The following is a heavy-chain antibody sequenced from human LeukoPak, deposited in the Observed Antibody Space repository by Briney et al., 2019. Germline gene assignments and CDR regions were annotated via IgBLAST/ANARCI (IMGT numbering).Heavy chain of an antibody. Sequence: PGGSLRLSCAASGFTFSSYSMNWVRQAPGKGLEWVSSISSSSSYIYYADSVKGRFTISRDNAKNSLYLQMNSLRAEDTAVYYCARSSLKVGAFDFDYWGQGTLVTVSS. V-gene: IGHV3-21*01. CDR1: GFTFSSYS. CDR2: ISSSSSYI. J-gene: IGHJ4*02. CDR3: ARSSLKVGAFDFDY. D-gene: IGHD1-26*01.